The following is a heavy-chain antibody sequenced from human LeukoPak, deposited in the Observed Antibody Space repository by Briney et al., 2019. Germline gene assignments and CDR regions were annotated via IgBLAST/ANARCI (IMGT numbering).Heavy chain of an antibody. Sequence: GESLKISCKGSGYSFSSDWIGWVRQMPGKGLEWMGIIYPCDSDTRYSPSFQGQVTISADKSISTAYLQWSSLKASDTAIYYCAREGHSSPFYFDYWGQGTLVTVSS. CDR1: GYSFSSDW. D-gene: IGHD3-22*01. CDR2: IYPCDSDT. V-gene: IGHV5-51*01. CDR3: AREGHSSPFYFDY. J-gene: IGHJ4*02.